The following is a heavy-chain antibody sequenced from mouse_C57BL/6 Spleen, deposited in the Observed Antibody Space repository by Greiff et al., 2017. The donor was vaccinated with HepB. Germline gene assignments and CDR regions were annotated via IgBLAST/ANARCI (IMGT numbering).Heavy chain of an antibody. CDR1: GYTFTSYW. Sequence: VKLQQPGAELVRPGTSVKLSCKASGYTFTSYWMHWVKQRPGQGLEWIGVIDPSDSYTNYNQKFKGKATMTVDTSSSTAYMQLSSLTSEDSAVYYCARASEPYDGYYDYAMDYWGQGTSVTVSS. CDR3: ARASEPYDGYYDYAMDY. V-gene: IGHV1-59*01. CDR2: IDPSDSYT. J-gene: IGHJ4*01. D-gene: IGHD2-3*01.